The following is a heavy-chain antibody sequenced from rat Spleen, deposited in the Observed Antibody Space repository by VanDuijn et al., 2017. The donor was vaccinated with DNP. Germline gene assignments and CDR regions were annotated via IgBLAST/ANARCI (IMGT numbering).Heavy chain of an antibody. CDR1: GFTFSDYN. J-gene: IGHJ4*01. Sequence: EVQLVESGGGLVQPGNSLKLSCAASGFTFSDYNMAWVRQAPKKGLEWVATISYDGNITYYRDSVKGRFTISRDNAKSTLYLQMNSLRAEDTATYYCTRDHYSGAMDAWGQGTSVTVSS. V-gene: IGHV5-7*01. CDR2: ISYDGNIT. CDR3: TRDHYSGAMDA. D-gene: IGHD4-3*01.